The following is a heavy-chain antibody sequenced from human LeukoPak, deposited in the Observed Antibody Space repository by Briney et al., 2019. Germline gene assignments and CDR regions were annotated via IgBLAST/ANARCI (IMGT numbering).Heavy chain of an antibody. CDR3: AANMGTTVTTPAKVWFHY. Sequence: GGSLRLSCAASGFXFSSYSINWVRQAPGKGLEWVPSISSSSSYIYYADSVRGRFTIARDNAKNSLYLQMNSLRAEDTAVYYCAANMGTTVTTPAKVWFHYWGQGTLVTVSS. V-gene: IGHV3-21*01. CDR2: ISSSSSYI. J-gene: IGHJ4*02. D-gene: IGHD4-17*01. CDR1: GFXFSSYS.